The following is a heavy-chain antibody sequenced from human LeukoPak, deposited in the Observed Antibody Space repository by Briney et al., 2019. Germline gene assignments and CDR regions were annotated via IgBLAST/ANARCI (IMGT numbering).Heavy chain of an antibody. J-gene: IGHJ5*02. CDR2: ISGSGGST. V-gene: IGHV3-23*01. Sequence: GGSLRLSCAASGFTFSSYAMSWVRQAPGKGLEWVSAISGSGGSTYYADSVKGRFTISRDNSKNTLYLQMNSLRAEDTAVYYCAKHLASSGYYSIDWFDPWGQGTLVTVSS. D-gene: IGHD3-22*01. CDR1: GFTFSSYA. CDR3: AKHLASSGYYSIDWFDP.